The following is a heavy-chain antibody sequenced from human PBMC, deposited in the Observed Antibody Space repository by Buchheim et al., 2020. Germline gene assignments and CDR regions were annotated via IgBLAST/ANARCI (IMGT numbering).Heavy chain of an antibody. D-gene: IGHD4-17*01. CDR2: MWNDGSNK. V-gene: IGHV3-33*03. J-gene: IGHJ4*02. CDR1: GFTFSRYG. CDR3: AKDRSYGDYGTLDY. Sequence: QVQLVESGGGVVQPGRSLRLSCEASGFTFSRYGMHGVRQAPGKGLEWVTVMWNDGSNKYFADSVKGRFTISRDISKNTMYLQMKSLRAEDTAVYYCAKDRSYGDYGTLDYWGQGTL.